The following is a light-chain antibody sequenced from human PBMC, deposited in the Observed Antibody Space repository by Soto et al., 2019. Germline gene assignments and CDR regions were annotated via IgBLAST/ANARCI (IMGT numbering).Light chain of an antibody. CDR2: DAS. CDR3: EQRSIWPPIT. Sequence: EVVLTQSPATLSLSPGERATLSCRASQSVSIYLAWYQQKPGQAPRLLIYDASNRATGIPARFSGSGSGTDFTLTIGSLEPEDFAVYYCEQRSIWPPITFGQGTRLEIK. J-gene: IGKJ5*01. CDR1: QSVSIY. V-gene: IGKV3-11*01.